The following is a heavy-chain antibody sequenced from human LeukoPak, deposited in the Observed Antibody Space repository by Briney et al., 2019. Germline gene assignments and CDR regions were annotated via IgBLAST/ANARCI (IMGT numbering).Heavy chain of an antibody. J-gene: IGHJ4*02. Sequence: ASVKVSCKASGGTFSTYAISWVRQAPGQGLEWMGGIIPIFDTANYAQKFQGRVTITADESTSTAYMELSSLRSADTAVYYCARGVTQVIGYELDYWGQGTLVTVSS. D-gene: IGHD2-21*01. CDR3: ARGVTQVIGYELDY. V-gene: IGHV1-69*13. CDR2: IIPIFDTA. CDR1: GGTFSTYA.